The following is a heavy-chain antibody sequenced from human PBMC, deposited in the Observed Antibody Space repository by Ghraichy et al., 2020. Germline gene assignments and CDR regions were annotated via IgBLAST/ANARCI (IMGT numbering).Heavy chain of an antibody. Sequence: SETLSLTCTVSGGSISSYYWSWIRQPPGKGLEWIGYIYYSGSTNYNPSLKSRVTISVDTSKNQFSLKLSSVTAADTAVYYCARYVDTAMVFDYWGHGTLVTVSS. J-gene: IGHJ4*01. CDR1: GGSISSYY. V-gene: IGHV4-59*13. CDR3: ARYVDTAMVFDY. D-gene: IGHD5-18*01. CDR2: IYYSGST.